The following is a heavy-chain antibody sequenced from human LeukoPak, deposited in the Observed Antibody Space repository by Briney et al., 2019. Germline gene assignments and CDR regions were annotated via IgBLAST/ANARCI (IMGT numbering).Heavy chain of an antibody. CDR2: ISYDGSNK. D-gene: IGHD6-13*01. J-gene: IGHJ4*02. CDR3: ARDRPYSSSPFDY. CDR1: GFTFSSYG. Sequence: GGSLRLSCAASGFTFSSYGMHWVRQAPGKGLEWVAVISYDGSNKYYADSVKGRFTISRDNSKNTLYLQMNSLRAEDTAVYYCARDRPYSSSPFDYWGQGTLVTVSS. V-gene: IGHV3-30*03.